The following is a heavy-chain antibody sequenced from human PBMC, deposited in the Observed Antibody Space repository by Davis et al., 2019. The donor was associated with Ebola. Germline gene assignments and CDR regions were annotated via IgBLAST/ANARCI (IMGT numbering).Heavy chain of an antibody. Sequence: ASVKVSCKASGYTFTSYDINWVRQATGQGLEWMGWMNPNSGNTGYAQKFQGRVTMTRNTSISTAYMELSSLRSEDTAVYYCARGFTTDYYYYGMDVWGQGTTVTVSS. J-gene: IGHJ6*02. CDR1: GYTFTSYD. CDR3: ARGFTTDYYYYGMDV. D-gene: IGHD1-26*01. V-gene: IGHV1-8*01. CDR2: MNPNSGNT.